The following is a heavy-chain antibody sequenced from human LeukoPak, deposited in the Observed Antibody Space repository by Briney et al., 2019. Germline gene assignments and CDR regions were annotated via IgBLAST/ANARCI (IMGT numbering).Heavy chain of an antibody. CDR3: ARDSRVTNGDY. J-gene: IGHJ4*02. Sequence: ASVKVSCKASGYTFTGYYMHWVRQAPGQGLEWMGRINPNSGGTNYAQKFQGRVTMTRDTSITTAYMELSSLRSDDTAVYYCARDSRVTNGDYWGQGTLVTVSS. D-gene: IGHD3-10*01. CDR2: INPNSGGT. V-gene: IGHV1-2*06. CDR1: GYTFTGYY.